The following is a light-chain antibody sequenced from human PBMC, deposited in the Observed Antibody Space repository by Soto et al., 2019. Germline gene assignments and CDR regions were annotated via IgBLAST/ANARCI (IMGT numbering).Light chain of an antibody. CDR3: QQYGSSPPRT. V-gene: IGKV3-20*01. CDR2: GAS. J-gene: IGKJ1*01. Sequence: EIVLTQSPVTLSLSPWERATLSCMASQSLSSYLAWYQQKPVQAPRLLIYGASTRATDVPDRFSGSGSGADFTLTISRLEPEDFAVYYCQQYGSSPPRTFGQGTKVDIK. CDR1: QSLSSY.